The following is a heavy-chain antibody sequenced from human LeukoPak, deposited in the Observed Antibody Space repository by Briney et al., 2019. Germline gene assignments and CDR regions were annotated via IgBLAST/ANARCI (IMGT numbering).Heavy chain of an antibody. J-gene: IGHJ6*03. CDR1: GYTFTGYY. Sequence: GASVKVSCKASGYTFTGYYMHWVRQAPGQGLEWMGRINPNSGGTNYAQKFQGRVTMTRDTSISTAYMELNRLRSDDTAVYYCARDPFPTVTVYYYYYMDVWGKGTTVTVSS. V-gene: IGHV1-2*06. CDR2: INPNSGGT. D-gene: IGHD4-17*01. CDR3: ARDPFPTVTVYYYYYMDV.